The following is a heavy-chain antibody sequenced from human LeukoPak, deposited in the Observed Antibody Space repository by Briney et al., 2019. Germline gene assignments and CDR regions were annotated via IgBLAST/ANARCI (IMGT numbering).Heavy chain of an antibody. V-gene: IGHV3-23*01. Sequence: GGSLRLSCAASGFTFSSYAMSWVRQALGKGLEWVSAISGSGGSTYYADSVKGRFTISRDNSKNTLYLQMNSLRAEDTAVYYCAKGDGDYVWGSYHYTWLYYFDYWGQGTLVTVSS. J-gene: IGHJ4*02. D-gene: IGHD3-16*02. CDR2: ISGSGGST. CDR1: GFTFSSYA. CDR3: AKGDGDYVWGSYHYTWLYYFDY.